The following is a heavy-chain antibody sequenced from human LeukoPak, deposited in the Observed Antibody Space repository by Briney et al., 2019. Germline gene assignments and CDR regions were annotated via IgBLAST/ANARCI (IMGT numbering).Heavy chain of an antibody. CDR3: PREYSGYVPDY. V-gene: IGHV3-21*01. Sequence: PGGSLRLSCAASGFIFSTYSMNWVRQAPGKGPEWVSSISGTSSHIYYADSVKGRFTVSRDNARNSLYLQMNSLRVEDTAVYYCPREYSGYVPDYWGQGTLVTVSS. J-gene: IGHJ4*02. D-gene: IGHD5-12*01. CDR1: GFIFSTYS. CDR2: ISGTSSHI.